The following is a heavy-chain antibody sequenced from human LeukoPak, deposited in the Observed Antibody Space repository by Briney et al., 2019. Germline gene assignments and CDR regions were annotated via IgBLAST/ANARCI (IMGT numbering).Heavy chain of an antibody. Sequence: SGGSLRLSCAASGFTFSSYEMNWVRQAPGKGLEWVSYISSSGSTIYYADSVTGRFTISRDNAKNSLYLQMNSLRAEDTAVYYCARDGPGSPYYYYGMDVWGQGTTVTVSS. J-gene: IGHJ6*02. D-gene: IGHD2-15*01. CDR2: ISSSGSTI. V-gene: IGHV3-48*03. CDR3: ARDGPGSPYYYYGMDV. CDR1: GFTFSSYE.